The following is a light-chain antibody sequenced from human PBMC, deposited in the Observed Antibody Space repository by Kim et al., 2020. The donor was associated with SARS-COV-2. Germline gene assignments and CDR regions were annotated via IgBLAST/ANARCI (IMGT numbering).Light chain of an antibody. CDR2: LNSDGIH. CDR1: SGHSHYA. J-gene: IGLJ3*02. V-gene: IGLV4-69*01. Sequence: QLVLTQSPSASASLGASVKLTCTLSSGHSHYAVAWHQQQPEKGPRYLMKLNSDGIHSKGDGIPDRFSGSSSGAERYLIISSLQSEDEADYYCQTWGTGIRVFGGGTKVTVL. CDR3: QTWGTGIRV.